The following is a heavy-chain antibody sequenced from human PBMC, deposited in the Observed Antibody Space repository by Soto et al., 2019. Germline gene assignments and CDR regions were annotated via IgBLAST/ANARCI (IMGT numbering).Heavy chain of an antibody. CDR2: ISANNGNT. CDR1: GYPFTSYG. D-gene: IGHD3-9*01. CDR3: ARQADYDILTGYYNPRFDY. J-gene: IGHJ4*02. Sequence: QVQLVQSGAAVKKPGASVKVSCKASGYPFTSYGISWVRQAPGQGLEWLGWISANNGNTNYAQKLQGRSTMATDTSPSTAYLELRSLRSDDTAVYYCARQADYDILTGYYNPRFDYWGQGNLVTVSS. V-gene: IGHV1-18*01.